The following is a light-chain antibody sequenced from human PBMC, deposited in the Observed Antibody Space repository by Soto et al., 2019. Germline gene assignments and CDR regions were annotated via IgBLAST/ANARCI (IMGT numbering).Light chain of an antibody. Sequence: EIGLTQSPGTLSVSPGERATLSCRASQVVVNAYIHWYQHKPGQAPRLLISGASTRASGIPDRFSGSGFGTDFTLTIARLKPEDCAVYYCLLFRGSPTFGPGSRVHI. CDR2: GAS. CDR3: LLFRGSPT. V-gene: IGKV3-20*01. CDR1: QVVVNAY. J-gene: IGKJ3*01.